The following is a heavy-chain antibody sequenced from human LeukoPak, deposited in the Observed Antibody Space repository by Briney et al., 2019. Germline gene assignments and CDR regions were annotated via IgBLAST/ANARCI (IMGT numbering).Heavy chain of an antibody. J-gene: IGHJ2*01. CDR1: GFTFISYW. Sequence: PGGSLRLSCSASGFTFISYWMSRVRQAPGKGLGWVAAIKQDGGEKYYVDSVKGRFSIARDNAKNSLYLQMNSLRAEDTAVYYCAREWFGELLEIYWYFDLWGRGTLVTVSS. CDR3: AREWFGELLEIYWYFDL. D-gene: IGHD3-10*01. V-gene: IGHV3-7*03. CDR2: IKQDGGEK.